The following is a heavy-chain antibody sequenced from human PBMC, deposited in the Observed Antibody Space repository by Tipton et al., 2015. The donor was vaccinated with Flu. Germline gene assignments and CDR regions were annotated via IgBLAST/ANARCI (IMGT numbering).Heavy chain of an antibody. CDR3: ARGNDYGDYGRYFDY. CDR2: IYYSGST. D-gene: IGHD4-17*01. Sequence: LRLSCTVSGGSISSYYWSWIRQPPGKGLEWIGYIYYSGSTNYNPSLKSRVTISVDTSKNQFSLKLSSVTAADTAVYYCARGNDYGDYGRYFDYWGQGTLVTVSS. CDR1: GGSISSYY. J-gene: IGHJ4*02. V-gene: IGHV4-59*01.